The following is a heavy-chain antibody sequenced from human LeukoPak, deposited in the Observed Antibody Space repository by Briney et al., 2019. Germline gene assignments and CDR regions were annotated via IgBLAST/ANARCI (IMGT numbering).Heavy chain of an antibody. Sequence: SETLSLTCAVYGGSFSGYYWSWIRQPPGKGLEWVGEINHSGSTNYNPSLKSRVTISVDTSKNQFSLKLSSVTAADTAVYYCARHFPYTLGYSSSWYVSSWYYYYYMDVWGKGTTVTISS. CDR3: ARHFPYTLGYSSSWYVSSWYYYYYMDV. V-gene: IGHV4-34*01. J-gene: IGHJ6*03. CDR1: GGSFSGYY. CDR2: INHSGST. D-gene: IGHD6-13*01.